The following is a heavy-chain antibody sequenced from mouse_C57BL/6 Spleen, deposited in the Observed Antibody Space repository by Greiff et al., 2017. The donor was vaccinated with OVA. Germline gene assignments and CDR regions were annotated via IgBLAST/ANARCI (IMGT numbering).Heavy chain of an antibody. J-gene: IGHJ2*01. CDR1: GYTFTDYY. Sequence: DVQLQESGPVLVKPGASVKMSCKASGYTFTDYYMNWVKQSHGKSLEWIGVINPYNGGTSYNQKFKGKATLTVDKSSSTAYMELNSLTSEDSAVYYCARSYYGSRKDYWGQGTTLTVSS. V-gene: IGHV1-19*01. CDR2: INPYNGGT. D-gene: IGHD1-1*01. CDR3: ARSYYGSRKDY.